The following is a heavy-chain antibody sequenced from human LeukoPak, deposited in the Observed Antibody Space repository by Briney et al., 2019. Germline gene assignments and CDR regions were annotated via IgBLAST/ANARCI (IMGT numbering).Heavy chain of an antibody. D-gene: IGHD3-9*01. Sequence: GGSLRLSCAASGFTFSSYSMNWVRQAPGKGLEWVSSISSSSSYIYYADSVKGRFTISRDNSKNTLYLQMNSLRAEDTAVYYCAKDMRFDWTPYYFDYWGQGTLVTVSS. CDR2: ISSSSSYI. CDR1: GFTFSSYS. CDR3: AKDMRFDWTPYYFDY. J-gene: IGHJ4*02. V-gene: IGHV3-21*04.